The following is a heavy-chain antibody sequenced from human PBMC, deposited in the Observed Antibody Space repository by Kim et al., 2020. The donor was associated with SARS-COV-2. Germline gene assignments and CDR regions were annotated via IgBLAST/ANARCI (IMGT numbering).Heavy chain of an antibody. V-gene: IGHV4-39*01. CDR2: AYYIGNT. D-gene: IGHD6-19*01. CDR1: GGSLSSSSYY. J-gene: IGHJ6*03. CDR3: ARHQMYSSGWYVAFYYYYMDV. Sequence: SETLSLTCTVSGGSLSSSSYYWGWIRQPPGKGLEWIGTAYYIGNTYYNPSLKSRVTISVDTSKTQFSLKLGSVTAADTAFYYCARHQMYSSGWYVAFYYYYMDVWGKGTTVTVSS.